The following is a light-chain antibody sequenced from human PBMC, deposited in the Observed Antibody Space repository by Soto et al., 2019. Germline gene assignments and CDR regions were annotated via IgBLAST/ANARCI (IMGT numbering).Light chain of an antibody. J-gene: IGKJ1*01. CDR1: QRLSTSS. V-gene: IGKV3-20*01. CDR2: DAS. Sequence: EILLTQSPGTLSLSPGEGAALSCRASQRLSTSSLAWYQHKAGQAHRLLIYDASSRASGVPDRFNGSGSGTDFTFTISRLEPEDFAVYSCKQYDSSPQTFGHVTKVEIK. CDR3: KQYDSSPQT.